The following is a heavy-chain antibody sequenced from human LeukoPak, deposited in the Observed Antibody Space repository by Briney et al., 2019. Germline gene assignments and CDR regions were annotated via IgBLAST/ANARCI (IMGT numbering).Heavy chain of an antibody. J-gene: IGHJ3*02. Sequence: ASVKISCKASGYTFTSYYMHWVRQAPGQGLEWMGIINPSGGSTSYAQKFQGRVTMTRDMSTSTVYMELSSLRSEDTAVYYCARDRQGIAVAGTAPGYAFDIWGQGTMVTVSS. CDR2: INPSGGST. CDR3: ARDRQGIAVAGTAPGYAFDI. CDR1: GYTFTSYY. D-gene: IGHD6-19*01. V-gene: IGHV1-46*01.